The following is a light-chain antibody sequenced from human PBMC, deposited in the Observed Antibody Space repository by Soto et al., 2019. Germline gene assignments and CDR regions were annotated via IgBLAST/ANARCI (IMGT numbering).Light chain of an antibody. V-gene: IGLV2-23*01. CDR1: SSDIGSYRF. CDR2: EGS. Sequence: QSVLTQPASGAGSPGQSITISCTGTSSDIGSYRFVSWYQQHPGKAPKLMIYEGSKRPSGVSSRFSGSRSGNTASLTISGLQAEDEADYYCCSYAGSSTYVFGTGTKVTVL. J-gene: IGLJ1*01. CDR3: CSYAGSSTYV.